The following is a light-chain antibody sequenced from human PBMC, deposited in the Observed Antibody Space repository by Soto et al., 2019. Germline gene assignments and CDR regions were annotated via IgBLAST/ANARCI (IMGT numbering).Light chain of an antibody. J-gene: IGKJ1*01. CDR1: QSISSW. CDR2: KAS. CDR3: QQYNSYSWT. V-gene: IGKV1-5*03. Sequence: DIQMTQSPSTLSASVGDRVTITCRASQSISSWLAWYQQKQGKAPKLLIYKASSLENGDPSRFSGSGSGTEFTLTISSRQPDDFETYYCQQYNSYSWTFAQGTKVEIK.